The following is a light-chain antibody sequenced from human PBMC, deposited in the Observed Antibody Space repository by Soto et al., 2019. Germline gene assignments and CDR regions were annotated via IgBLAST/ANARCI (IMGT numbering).Light chain of an antibody. CDR3: QESYRHSLT. CDR1: QSINTC. J-gene: IGKJ3*01. Sequence: DIQRTQSPSSLSASVGDRVTITCRASQSINTCLKWYQQKPGKAPKLLIYAASSLQSGVPSRFSGSGSGKDFTLTIGSLQPEDCATYYWQESYRHSLTFGPGTKVDI. V-gene: IGKV1-39*01. CDR2: AAS.